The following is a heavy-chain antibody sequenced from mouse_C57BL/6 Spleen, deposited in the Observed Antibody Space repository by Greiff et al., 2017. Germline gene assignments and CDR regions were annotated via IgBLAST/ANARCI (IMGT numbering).Heavy chain of an antibody. Sequence: EVQLQQSGPELVKPGASVKISCKASGYSFTGYYMNWVKQSPEKSLEWIGEINPSTGGTTYNQKFKAKATLTVDKSSSTAYMQLKSLTSEDSAVYYCARYGGYPWFAYWGQGTLVTVSA. D-gene: IGHD2-2*01. V-gene: IGHV1-42*01. CDR2: INPSTGGT. CDR3: ARYGGYPWFAY. CDR1: GYSFTGYY. J-gene: IGHJ3*01.